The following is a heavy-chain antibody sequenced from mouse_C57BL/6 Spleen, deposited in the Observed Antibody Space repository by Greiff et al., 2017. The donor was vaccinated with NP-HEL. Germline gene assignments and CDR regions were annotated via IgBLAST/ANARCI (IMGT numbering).Heavy chain of an antibody. J-gene: IGHJ3*01. Sequence: EVKVVESGGGLVQPGGSMKLSCVASGFTFSNYWMNWVRQSPEKGLEWVAQIRLKSDNYATHYAESVKGRFTISRDDSKSSVYLQMNNLRAEDTGIYYCTYGNYQAWFAYWGQGTLVTVSA. CDR1: GFTFSNYW. D-gene: IGHD2-1*01. CDR3: TYGNYQAWFAY. V-gene: IGHV6-3*01. CDR2: IRLKSDNYAT.